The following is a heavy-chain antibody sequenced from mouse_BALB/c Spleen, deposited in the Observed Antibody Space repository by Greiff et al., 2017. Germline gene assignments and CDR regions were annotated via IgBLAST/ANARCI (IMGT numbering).Heavy chain of an antibody. J-gene: IGHJ2*01. CDR3: ARSRASGYFDY. CDR1: SYTFTDYA. V-gene: IGHV1S137*01. Sequence: VQLQQSGPGLVRPGVSVKISCKGSSYTFTDYAMHWVKQSHAKSLEWIGVISTYYGNTNYNPKFKGKATMTVDKSSSTAYMELTRLTSEDSAVYYCARSRASGYFDYWGQGTTRTVSS. CDR2: ISTYYGNT. D-gene: IGHD6-2*01.